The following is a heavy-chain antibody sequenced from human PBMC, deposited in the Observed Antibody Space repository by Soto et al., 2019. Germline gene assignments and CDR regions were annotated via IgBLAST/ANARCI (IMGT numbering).Heavy chain of an antibody. V-gene: IGHV3-72*01. CDR1: GITFSDHD. CDR3: VLWVRGLINY. Sequence: EVQLVESGGGLVQPGGSLRLSCATSGITFSDHDMDWVRQAPGKGLEWLGRCRSRVDNYATDYAASVKGRFTFSRDESKSSLSLQMRSLKTGDTAMYYCVLWVRGLINYWGQGILVTVSS. CDR2: CRSRVDNYAT. D-gene: IGHD3-10*01. J-gene: IGHJ4*02.